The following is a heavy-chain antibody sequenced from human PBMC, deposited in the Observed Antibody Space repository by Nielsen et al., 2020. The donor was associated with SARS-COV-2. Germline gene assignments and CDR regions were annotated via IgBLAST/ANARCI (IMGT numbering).Heavy chain of an antibody. J-gene: IGHJ6*02. D-gene: IGHD4-11*01. V-gene: IGHV1-58*01. CDR3: AATTTAHYYYYGMDV. CDR2: IVVGSGNT. CDR1: GFTFTSSA. Sequence: SVKVSCKASGFTFTSSAVQWVRQARGQRLEWIGWIVVGSGNTNYAQKFQERVTITRDMSTSTAYMELSSLRSEDTAVYYCAATTTAHYYYYGMDVWGQWTTVTVSS.